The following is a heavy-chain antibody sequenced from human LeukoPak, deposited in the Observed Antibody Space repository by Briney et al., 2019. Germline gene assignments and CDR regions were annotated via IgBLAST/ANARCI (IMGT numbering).Heavy chain of an antibody. J-gene: IGHJ4*02. CDR2: IYPGDSDT. D-gene: IGHD4-17*01. Sequence: GESLKISCKGSGYTFSSSWICWGRQMPGKGLGWMGIIYPGDSDTRYSPSFQGQVTISADKSINTAYLQWSSLKATDTGIYYCARQYGRPFDYWGQGTLVTVSS. V-gene: IGHV5-51*01. CDR3: ARQYGRPFDY. CDR1: GYTFSSSW.